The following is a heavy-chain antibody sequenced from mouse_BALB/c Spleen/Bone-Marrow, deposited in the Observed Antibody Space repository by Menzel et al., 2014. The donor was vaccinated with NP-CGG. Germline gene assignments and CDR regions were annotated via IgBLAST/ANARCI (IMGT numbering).Heavy chain of an antibody. V-gene: IGHV5-12-2*01. CDR2: ISNGGGST. Sequence: EVMLVESGGGLVQPGGSLKLSCAASGSTFSSYTMSWVRQTPEKRLEWVAYISNGGGSTYYPDTVKGRFTISRDNAKNTLYLQMSSLKSEDTAMYYCARLITTYFDYWGQGTTLTVSS. CDR1: GSTFSSYT. D-gene: IGHD1-1*01. J-gene: IGHJ2*01. CDR3: ARLITTYFDY.